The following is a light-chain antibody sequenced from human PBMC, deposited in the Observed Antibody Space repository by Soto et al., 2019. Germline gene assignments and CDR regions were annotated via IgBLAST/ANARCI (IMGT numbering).Light chain of an antibody. CDR2: GAS. CDR1: QSVTNSF. Sequence: EIVLAQSPGTLSLSPGERATLSCRASQSVTNSFLAWYQQKPGQAPRLLIYGASNRPTDIPDRFSGSGSGTDFSLTISRLEPEDFAVYYCQQYNNWPLTFGGGTKVDIK. J-gene: IGKJ4*01. CDR3: QQYNNWPLT. V-gene: IGKV3-20*01.